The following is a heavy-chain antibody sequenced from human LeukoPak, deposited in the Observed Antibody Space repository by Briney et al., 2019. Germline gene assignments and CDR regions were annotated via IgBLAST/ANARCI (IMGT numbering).Heavy chain of an antibody. D-gene: IGHD1-1*01. CDR1: GFTFSSYW. CDR2: IKQDGSEK. V-gene: IGHV3-7*01. Sequence: SGGSLRLSCAASGFTFSSYWMSWVRQAPGKGLGWVGNIKQDGSEKYYVDSVKGRFTISRDNAKNSLYLQMNSLRAEDTAVYYCARDAWKDRYFDYWGQGTLVTVSS. CDR3: ARDAWKDRYFDY. J-gene: IGHJ4*02.